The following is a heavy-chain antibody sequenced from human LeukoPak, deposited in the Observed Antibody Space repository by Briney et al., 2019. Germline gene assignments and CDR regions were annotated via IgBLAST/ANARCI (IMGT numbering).Heavy chain of an antibody. D-gene: IGHD2-15*01. Sequence: GASVKVSFKASGGTFSSYAISWVRQAPGQGLEWMGRIIPILGIANYAQKFQGRVTITADKSTSTAYMELSSLRSEDTAVYYCARGYCSGGSCYPGFDYWGQGTLVTVSS. CDR2: IIPILGIA. V-gene: IGHV1-69*04. CDR3: ARGYCSGGSCYPGFDY. CDR1: GGTFSSYA. J-gene: IGHJ4*02.